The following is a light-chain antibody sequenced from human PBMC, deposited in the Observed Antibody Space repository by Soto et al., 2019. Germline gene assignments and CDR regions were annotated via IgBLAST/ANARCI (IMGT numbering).Light chain of an antibody. Sequence: IVLTQSPGTLSLSPGERATLSCRASQSVSSYLAWYKQKPGQAPRLLIYDASNRATGIPARVSGSGSGTDFTLTISSLEPEDFEVYYCQQRSNWPITFGQGTRLEIK. V-gene: IGKV3-11*01. CDR2: DAS. J-gene: IGKJ5*01. CDR3: QQRSNWPIT. CDR1: QSVSSY.